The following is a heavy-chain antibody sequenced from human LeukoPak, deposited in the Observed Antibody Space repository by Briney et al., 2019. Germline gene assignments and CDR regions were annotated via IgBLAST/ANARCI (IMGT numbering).Heavy chain of an antibody. CDR2: IYYSGST. V-gene: IGHV4-59*01. Sequence: SETLSLTCTVSGGSISSYYWSWIRQPPGKGLEWIGYIYYSGSTNYNPSLKSRVTISVDTSKNQFSLKLSSVTAADTAVYYCARDQYYYDSSGYLTFDYWGQGTLVTVSS. J-gene: IGHJ4*02. CDR1: GGSISSYY. CDR3: ARDQYYYDSSGYLTFDY. D-gene: IGHD3-22*01.